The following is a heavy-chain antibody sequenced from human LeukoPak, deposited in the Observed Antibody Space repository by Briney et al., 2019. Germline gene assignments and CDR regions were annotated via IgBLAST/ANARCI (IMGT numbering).Heavy chain of an antibody. D-gene: IGHD2-15*01. V-gene: IGHV3-64*01. CDR2: ISSNGGST. J-gene: IGHJ6*03. Sequence: SGGSLRLSCAASGFTFSDYYMSWIRQAPEKGLEYVSAISSNGGSTYYANSVKGRFTISRDNSKNTLYLQMGSLRAEDMAVYYCARSSWWEFKSREYYYYMDVWGKGTTVTVSS. CDR3: ARSSWWEFKSREYYYYMDV. CDR1: GFTFSDYY.